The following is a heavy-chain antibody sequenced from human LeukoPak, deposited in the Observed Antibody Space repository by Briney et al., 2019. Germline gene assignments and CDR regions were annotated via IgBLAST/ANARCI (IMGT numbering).Heavy chain of an antibody. D-gene: IGHD3-22*01. V-gene: IGHV5-51*01. CDR1: GYHFNMYW. J-gene: IGHJ4*02. CDR2: IYPGDSDT. CDR3: ARRGPDGDYERRSFDH. Sequence: GESLKISCKGSGYHFNMYWIGWVRQKEGKGLEWMGSIYPGDSDTRYSPSFEGRVTISVDKSINTAYLQWRGLKAPDTAMYFCARRGPDGDYERRSFDHWGQGALVTVSS.